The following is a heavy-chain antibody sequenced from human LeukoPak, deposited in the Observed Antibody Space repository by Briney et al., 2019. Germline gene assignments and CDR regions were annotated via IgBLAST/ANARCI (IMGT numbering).Heavy chain of an antibody. V-gene: IGHV1-69*06. J-gene: IGHJ4*02. CDR1: GGTFSRYA. CDR2: IIPIFGTA. Sequence: SVQVSCQASGGTFSRYAISWVRQAPRQGLEWLGVIIPIFGTANYAQKFQGRVTINADKSTSTAYMELSSLRSEDTAVYYCASISRYCSGGSCYSHYFDYWGQGTLVTVSS. CDR3: ASISRYCSGGSCYSHYFDY. D-gene: IGHD2-15*01.